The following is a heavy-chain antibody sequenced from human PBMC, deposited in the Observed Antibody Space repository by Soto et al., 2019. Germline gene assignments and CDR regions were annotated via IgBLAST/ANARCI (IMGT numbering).Heavy chain of an antibody. CDR2: ISTSSRYT. Sequence: QVQLVESGGGMVKSGGSLRLSCAASGFFFSDSYMSWIRQAPGKGLEYVSYISTSSRYTNYADSVGGRFTISRDNAKNSLYLQMNSLRDEDTAVYYCARGGGTYYNGASFDHWGHGTLVVVSS. J-gene: IGHJ4*01. D-gene: IGHD3-10*01. V-gene: IGHV3-11*05. CDR1: GFFFSDSY. CDR3: ARGGGTYYNGASFDH.